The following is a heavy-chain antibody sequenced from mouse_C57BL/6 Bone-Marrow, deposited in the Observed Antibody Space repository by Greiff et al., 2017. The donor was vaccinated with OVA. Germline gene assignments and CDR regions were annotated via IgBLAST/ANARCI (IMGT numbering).Heavy chain of an antibody. CDR2: IYPRDGST. J-gene: IGHJ4*01. CDR3: AGGLLPLYYAMDY. Sequence: QVQLKESGPELVKPGASVKLSCKASGYTFTSYDINWVKQRPGQGLEWIGWIYPRDGSTKYNEKFKGKATLTVDTSSSTAYMELHSLTSEDSAVYFCAGGLLPLYYAMDYWGQGTSVTVSS. CDR1: GYTFTSYD. V-gene: IGHV1-85*01. D-gene: IGHD2-3*01.